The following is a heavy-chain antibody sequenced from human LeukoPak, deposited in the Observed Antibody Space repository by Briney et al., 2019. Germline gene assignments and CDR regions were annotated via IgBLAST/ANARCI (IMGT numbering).Heavy chain of an antibody. Sequence: SETLSLTCAVSGGSISRGNWWSWVRQPPGKGLEWIGEIYHSGNTNYNPSLRSRVTISVDKSKNQFSLRVSSVTAADTAVYYCARGQSWSFDYWGQGTLVTVST. CDR1: GGSISRGNW. CDR3: ARGQSWSFDY. D-gene: IGHD2-8*02. V-gene: IGHV4-4*02. CDR2: IYHSGNT. J-gene: IGHJ4*02.